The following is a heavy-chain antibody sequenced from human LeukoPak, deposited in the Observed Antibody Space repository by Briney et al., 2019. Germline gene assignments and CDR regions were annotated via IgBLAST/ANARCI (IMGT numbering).Heavy chain of an antibody. CDR3: AKDIKLLEYYYYGMDV. Sequence: GGSLRLSCAASGFTFDDYAMHCVRQAPGKGLEWVSRISWNSCSIGYADSVKGRFTIYRDNAKNSLYLQINSLRAEDTALYYCAKDIKLLEYYYYGMDVWGQGTTVTVS. D-gene: IGHD4-23*01. J-gene: IGHJ6*02. V-gene: IGHV3-9*01. CDR2: ISWNSCSI. CDR1: GFTFDDYA.